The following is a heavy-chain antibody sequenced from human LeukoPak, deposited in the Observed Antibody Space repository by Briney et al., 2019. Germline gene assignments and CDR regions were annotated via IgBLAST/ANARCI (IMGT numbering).Heavy chain of an antibody. D-gene: IGHD5-12*01. Sequence: PGESLKISCKGSGYTFTNYWISWVRQLPGKGLEWMGRIDPSDSYTNYSPSFQGHVTISADKSISTAYLQWSSLKASDTAMYYCARNSGYYVYWFDPWGQGTLVTVSS. CDR3: ARNSGYYVYWFDP. CDR2: IDPSDSYT. CDR1: GYTFTNYW. V-gene: IGHV5-10-1*01. J-gene: IGHJ5*02.